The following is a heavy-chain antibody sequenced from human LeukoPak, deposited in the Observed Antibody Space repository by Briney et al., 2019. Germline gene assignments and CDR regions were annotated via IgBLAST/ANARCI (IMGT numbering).Heavy chain of an antibody. J-gene: IGHJ3*02. V-gene: IGHV4-59*01. CDR3: ARGHPPGSPGVAAWGGDDNLTVDGFDI. CDR2: IYYSGST. Sequence: SETLSLTCTVSGGSISSYYWSWIRQPPGKGLEWIGYIYYSGSTNYNPSLKSRVTISVDTSKNQFSLKLSSVTAADTAVYYCARGHPPGSPGVAAWGGDDNLTVDGFDIWGQGTMVTVSS. CDR1: GGSISSYY. D-gene: IGHD1-26*01.